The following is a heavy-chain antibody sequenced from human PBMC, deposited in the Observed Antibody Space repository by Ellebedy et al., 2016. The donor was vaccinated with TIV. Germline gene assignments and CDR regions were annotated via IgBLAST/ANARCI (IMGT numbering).Heavy chain of an antibody. V-gene: IGHV3-30*07. J-gene: IGHJ4*02. CDR1: GFTFSSYA. CDR2: ISYDGSNK. D-gene: IGHD3-10*01. CDR3: FRRMVRGGY. Sequence: GESLKISCAASGFTFSSYAMSWVRQAPGKGLEWVAVISYDGSNKYYADSVKGRFTISRDNSKNTLYLQMNSLRAEDTAVYYCFRRMVRGGYWGQGTLVTVSS.